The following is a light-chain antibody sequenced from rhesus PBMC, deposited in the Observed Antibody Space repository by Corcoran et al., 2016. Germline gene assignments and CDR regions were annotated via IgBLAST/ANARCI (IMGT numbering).Light chain of an antibody. J-gene: IGKJ1*01. V-gene: IGKV1-22*01. CDR3: LQYSSSPRT. Sequence: DIQMTQSPSSLSASVGDRVTITCRASQGISSWLAWYQQKPGKAPKLLIYKASSLQSGVPSRFSGSGSETDFTLTISSLQPEDFATDYCLQYSSSPRTFGQGTKVEIK. CDR2: KAS. CDR1: QGISSW.